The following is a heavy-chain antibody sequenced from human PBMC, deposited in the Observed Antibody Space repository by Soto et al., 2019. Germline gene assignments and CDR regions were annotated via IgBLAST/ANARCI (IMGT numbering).Heavy chain of an antibody. Sequence: WVAVISDEGSNKYYADSVKGRFTISRDNSKNTLYLQMNSLRAEDTAVYYCAKEHLNFWYYFDYWGQGTLVTVSS. D-gene: IGHD3-3*01. J-gene: IGHJ4*02. CDR2: ISDEGSNK. CDR3: AKEHLNFWYYFDY. V-gene: IGHV3-30*07.